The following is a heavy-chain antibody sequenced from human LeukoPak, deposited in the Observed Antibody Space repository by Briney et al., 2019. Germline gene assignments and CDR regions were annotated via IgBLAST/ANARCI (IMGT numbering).Heavy chain of an antibody. V-gene: IGHV1-46*01. Sequence: ASVKVSCKASGYSFTNYYIHWVRQAPGQGPEWMGIINPTNGGTTYAPKFQGRVTITKDTSTSTVYMVLSRLGSADTALYYCARETDIAVAANYFDYWGQGTLVTVSS. CDR1: GYSFTNYY. CDR2: INPTNGGT. CDR3: ARETDIAVAANYFDY. D-gene: IGHD6-19*01. J-gene: IGHJ4*02.